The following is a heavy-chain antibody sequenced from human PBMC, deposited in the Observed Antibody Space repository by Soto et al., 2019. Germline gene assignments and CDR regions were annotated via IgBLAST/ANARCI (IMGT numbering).Heavy chain of an antibody. D-gene: IGHD6-19*01. CDR3: TTGWTA. J-gene: IGHJ5*02. CDR2: IKRNTDGGTT. CDR1: GFTFSNAW. V-gene: IGHV3-15*01. Sequence: PGGSLRLSCAASGFTFSNAWMTWVRQAPGKGLEWVGRIKRNTDGGTTDYAAPVKGRFTISRDDSKNTLYLQMNSLKTEDTAVYYCTTGWTAWGQGTLVTVS.